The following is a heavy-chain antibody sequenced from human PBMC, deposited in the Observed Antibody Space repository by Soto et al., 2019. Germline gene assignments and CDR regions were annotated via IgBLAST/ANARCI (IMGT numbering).Heavy chain of an antibody. Sequence: PSQTLSLTCAISVDSVSSNSAAWNWIRQSPSRGLEWLGRTYYRSKWYNDYAVSVKSRITINPDTSKNQFSLQLNSVTPEDTAVYYCARDRKKYYYDSSGYYWSADAFDIWGQGTMVTVSS. CDR2: TYYRSKWYN. V-gene: IGHV6-1*01. CDR3: ARDRKKYYYDSSGYYWSADAFDI. CDR1: VDSVSSNSAA. J-gene: IGHJ3*02. D-gene: IGHD3-22*01.